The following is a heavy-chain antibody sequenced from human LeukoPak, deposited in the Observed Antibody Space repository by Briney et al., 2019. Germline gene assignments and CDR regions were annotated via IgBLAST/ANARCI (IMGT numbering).Heavy chain of an antibody. D-gene: IGHD6-6*01. V-gene: IGHV3-23*01. Sequence: PGGSLRLSCAASGFTFSNYAMSWVRQAPGKGLEWVSVISGSGGSSFYADSVKGRFTISRDNSKNTLYLQMNSLRAEDTAIYYCAKEIPDGQQLGWISGLDYWGQGTLVTVSS. J-gene: IGHJ4*02. CDR2: ISGSGGSS. CDR3: AKEIPDGQQLGWISGLDY. CDR1: GFTFSNYA.